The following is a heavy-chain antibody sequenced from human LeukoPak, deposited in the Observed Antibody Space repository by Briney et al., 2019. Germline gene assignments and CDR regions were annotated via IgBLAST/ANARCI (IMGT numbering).Heavy chain of an antibody. CDR3: ARPHLYDFWSGYYTN. CDR1: GFTFDDYG. J-gene: IGHJ4*01. D-gene: IGHD3-3*01. CDR2: INWNGGST. V-gene: IGHV3-20*04. Sequence: PGGSLRLSCAASGFTFDDYGMSWVRQAPGKGLEWVSGINWNGGSTGYADSVKGRFTISRDNAKNSLYLQMNSLRAEDTALYYCARPHLYDFWSGYYTNWGHGTLVTVSS.